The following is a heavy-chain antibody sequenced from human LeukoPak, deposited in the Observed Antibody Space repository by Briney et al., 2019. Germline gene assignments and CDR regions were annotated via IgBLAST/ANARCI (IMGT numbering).Heavy chain of an antibody. D-gene: IGHD3-10*01. V-gene: IGHV1-58*02. Sequence: GASVKVSCKASGFTFTSSAMQWVRQARGQRLEWIGWIVVGSGNTNYAQKFQERVTITRDMSTSTAYMELSSLRSEDTAVYYCARDYYGHYYMDVWGKGTTVTISS. CDR2: IVVGSGNT. CDR1: GFTFTSSA. J-gene: IGHJ6*03. CDR3: ARDYYGHYYMDV.